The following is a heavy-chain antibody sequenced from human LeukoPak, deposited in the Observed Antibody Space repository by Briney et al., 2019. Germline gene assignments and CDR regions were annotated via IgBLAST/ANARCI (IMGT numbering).Heavy chain of an antibody. CDR1: GGSISSSSSY. CDR2: IYYSGST. J-gene: IGHJ5*02. D-gene: IGHD6-13*01. V-gene: IGHV4-39*01. Sequence: SETLSLTCTLSGGSISSSSSYGGSISQPPGEGLAWIWSIYYSGSTYYSPSLKSRVTISVDTSKYQFSLKLRSVTAADTAVDYYARSSEYSSSGGLNWFDTWGQGTLVTVSS. CDR3: ARSSEYSSSGGLNWFDT.